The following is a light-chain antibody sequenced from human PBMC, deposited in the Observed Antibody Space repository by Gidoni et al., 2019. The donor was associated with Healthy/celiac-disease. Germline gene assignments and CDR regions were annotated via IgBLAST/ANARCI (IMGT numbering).Light chain of an antibody. J-gene: IGKJ1*01. CDR3: QQYGSSPPWT. Sequence: ELLLTHSPGTLSLTPGERATLSCRASHSVRSSYLAWYQQKPGQAPRLLIYGASSRATGIPDRFSGSGSGTDFTLTISRLEPEDFAVYYCQQYGSSPPWTFGQGTKVEIK. CDR2: GAS. V-gene: IGKV3-20*01. CDR1: HSVRSSY.